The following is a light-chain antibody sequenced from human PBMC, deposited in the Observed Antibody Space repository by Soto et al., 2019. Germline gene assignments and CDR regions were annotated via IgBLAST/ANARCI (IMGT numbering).Light chain of an antibody. CDR1: QSISTW. CDR3: QQYNSYSLT. CDR2: DAS. Sequence: DIRVTQSPPTLSASVGDRVTITCRASQSISTWLAWYQQKPGKAPNLLIYDASNLESGVPSRFSGSGSGTEFTLTISSLQPDDFATYYCQQYNSYSLTFGQGTKVDIK. V-gene: IGKV1-5*01. J-gene: IGKJ1*01.